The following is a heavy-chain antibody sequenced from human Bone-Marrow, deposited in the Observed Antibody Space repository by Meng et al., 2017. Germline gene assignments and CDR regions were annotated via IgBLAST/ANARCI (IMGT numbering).Heavy chain of an antibody. D-gene: IGHD3-22*01. CDR3: ARINYDSSGYSLRK. CDR2: IYYNGSP. V-gene: IGHV4-59*01. Sequence: SETLSLTCTVSGGSINSYHWSWIRQPPGKGLEWIGYIYYNGSPNYNPSLNSRVTISVDTSKNQFSLKLSSVTAADTAVYYCARINYDSSGYSLRKWGQGNRV. J-gene: IGHJ4*02. CDR1: GGSINSYH.